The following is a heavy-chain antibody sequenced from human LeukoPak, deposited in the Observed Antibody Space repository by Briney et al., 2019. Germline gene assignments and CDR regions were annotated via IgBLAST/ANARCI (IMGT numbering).Heavy chain of an antibody. D-gene: IGHD1-26*01. J-gene: IGHJ4*02. CDR3: AKLENSGSPPGFDY. CDR2: ISYDGRNK. V-gene: IGHV3-30*18. Sequence: GGSLRLSCAASGFTFSNYGIHWVRQAPGKGLEWVAVISYDGRNKYYADSVKGRFTISRDNSKNTLYLQMSSLRAEDTAVYYCAKLENSGSPPGFDYWGQGTLVTVSS. CDR1: GFTFSNYG.